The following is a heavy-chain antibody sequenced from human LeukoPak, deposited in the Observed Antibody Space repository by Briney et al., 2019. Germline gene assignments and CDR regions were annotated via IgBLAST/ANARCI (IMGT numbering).Heavy chain of an antibody. CDR1: GYTFTSYG. CDR2: ISAYNGNT. J-gene: IGHJ6*02. CDR3: ARDREYDYVWGTLPLYGMDV. D-gene: IGHD3-16*01. Sequence: RASVKVSCKASGYTFTSYGISWVRQAPGQGLEWMGWISAYNGNTNYAQKLQGRVTMTTDTSTSTAYMELRSLRSDDTAVYYCARDREYDYVWGTLPLYGMDVWGQGTTVTVSS. V-gene: IGHV1-18*01.